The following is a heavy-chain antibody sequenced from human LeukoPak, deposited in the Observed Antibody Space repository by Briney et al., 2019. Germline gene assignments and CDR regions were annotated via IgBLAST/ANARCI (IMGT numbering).Heavy chain of an antibody. J-gene: IGHJ4*02. D-gene: IGHD5-12*01. CDR3: ARGGYSFDY. Sequence: GWSLRLSCAAYGFSLSGYWMSWVRQAPGKGLEWMARLHADGNEKYFVHSVKGRFTVSRDNAKNSLYLQMNSLRVEDTAVYYCARGGYSFDYLGQGTLVTVSS. CDR2: LHADGNEK. CDR1: GFSLSGYW. V-gene: IGHV3-7*01.